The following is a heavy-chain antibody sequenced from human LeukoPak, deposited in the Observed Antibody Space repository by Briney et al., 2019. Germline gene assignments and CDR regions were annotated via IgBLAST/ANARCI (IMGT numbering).Heavy chain of an antibody. CDR3: ARNRKITMVRGVIWYYFDY. D-gene: IGHD3-10*01. J-gene: IGHJ4*02. V-gene: IGHV3-74*01. CDR2: INSDGSST. Sequence: GGSLRLSCAASGFTFSSYWMHWVRQAPGKGLVWVSRINSDGSSTSYADSVKGRFTISRDNAKNTLYLQMNSLRAEDTAVYYCARNRKITMVRGVIWYYFDYWGQGTLVTVSS. CDR1: GFTFSSYW.